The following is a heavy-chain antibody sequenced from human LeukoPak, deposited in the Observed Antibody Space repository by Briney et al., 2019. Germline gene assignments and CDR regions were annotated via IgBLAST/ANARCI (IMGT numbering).Heavy chain of an antibody. J-gene: IGHJ4*02. V-gene: IGHV3-21*01. Sequence: GGSLRLSCAASGFTFSSYSMNWVRQAPGKGLEWVSSISSSSSYIYYADSVKGRFTISRDNAKNSLYLQMNSLRAEDTAVYYCARDVHGDYPPHSYFDYWGQGTLVTVSS. CDR3: ARDVHGDYPPHSYFDY. D-gene: IGHD4-17*01. CDR1: GFTFSSYS. CDR2: ISSSSSYI.